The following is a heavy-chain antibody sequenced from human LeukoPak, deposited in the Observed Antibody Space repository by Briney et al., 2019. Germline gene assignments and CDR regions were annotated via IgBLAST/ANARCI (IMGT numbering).Heavy chain of an antibody. Sequence: GGSLRLSCAASGFTFSSYSMNWVRQAPGKGLEWVSYISSSSSTIYYADSVKGRFTISRVNAKNSLYLQMNSLRAEDTAVYYCARGYYYDSSGYNYWGQGTLVTVSS. D-gene: IGHD3-22*01. CDR2: ISSSSSTI. CDR3: ARGYYYDSSGYNY. V-gene: IGHV3-48*01. J-gene: IGHJ4*02. CDR1: GFTFSSYS.